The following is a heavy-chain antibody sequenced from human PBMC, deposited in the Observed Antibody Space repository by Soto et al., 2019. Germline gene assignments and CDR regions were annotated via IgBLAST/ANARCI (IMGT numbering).Heavy chain of an antibody. Sequence: QVQLQESGPGLVQPSETLSLTCTVSGSSVYTGGYYWSWIRQPPGKGLEWIGFIYYSGSTNYSPSLKSRATISMDTSKNQFSLKLRSVTAADTALYYCVREVAVAATRWFDPWGQGTLVTVSS. CDR3: VREVAVAATRWFDP. J-gene: IGHJ5*02. CDR2: IYYSGST. D-gene: IGHD2-15*01. CDR1: GSSVYTGGYY. V-gene: IGHV4-61*08.